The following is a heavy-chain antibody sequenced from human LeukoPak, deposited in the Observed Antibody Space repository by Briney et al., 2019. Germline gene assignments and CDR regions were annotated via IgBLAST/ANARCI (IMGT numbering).Heavy chain of an antibody. J-gene: IGHJ5*02. V-gene: IGHV4-34*01. CDR1: GGSFSGYY. CDR3: ARGRYSSSGNWFDP. D-gene: IGHD6-13*01. CDR2: INHSGST. Sequence: ETLSLTCAVYGGSFSGYYWSWLRQPPGKGLEWIGEINHSGSTNYNPSLKSRVTISVDTSKNQFSLKLSSVAAADTAVYYCARGRYSSSGNWFDPWGQGTLVTVSS.